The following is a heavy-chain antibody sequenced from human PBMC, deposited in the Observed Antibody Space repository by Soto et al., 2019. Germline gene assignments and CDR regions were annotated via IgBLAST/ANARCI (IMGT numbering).Heavy chain of an antibody. J-gene: IGHJ6*02. Sequence: AASVKVSCKASGYTFTSYYMHWVRQAPGQGLEWMGIINPSGGSTSYAQKFQGRVTMTRDTSTSTVYMELSSLRSEDTAVYYCARDPSDGRYYDYVWGSYRYFSGAYGMDVWGQGTTVTVSS. V-gene: IGHV1-46*01. D-gene: IGHD3-16*02. CDR2: INPSGGST. CDR1: GYTFTSYY. CDR3: ARDPSDGRYYDYVWGSYRYFSGAYGMDV.